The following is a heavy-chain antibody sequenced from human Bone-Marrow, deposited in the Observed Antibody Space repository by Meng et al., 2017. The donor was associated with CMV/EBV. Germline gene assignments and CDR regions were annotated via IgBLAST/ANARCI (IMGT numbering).Heavy chain of an antibody. J-gene: IGHJ6*02. CDR2: ISSSSNYI. Sequence: GESLKISCAASGFTFSDYIINWVRQAPGKGLEWVSSISSSSNYINYADSVKGRFTISRDNAKNSLYLQMNSLRAEDTAVYYCARDWVGALYYNMDVCGQGTTVTVSS. V-gene: IGHV3-21*01. D-gene: IGHD1-26*01. CDR1: GFTFSDYI. CDR3: ARDWVGALYYNMDV.